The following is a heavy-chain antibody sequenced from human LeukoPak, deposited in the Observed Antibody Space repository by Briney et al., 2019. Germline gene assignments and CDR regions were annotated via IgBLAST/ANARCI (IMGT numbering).Heavy chain of an antibody. J-gene: IGHJ4*02. CDR1: GFTFSSYS. D-gene: IGHD2-15*01. V-gene: IGHV4-38-2*01. CDR2: ICHSGST. Sequence: GSLRLSCAASGFTFSSYSMNWVRQAPGKGLEWIGSICHSGSTYYNPSLKSRVTISVDTSKNQFSLKLSSVTAADTAVYYCARAQFPIVAGDYWGQGTLVTVSS. CDR3: ARAQFPIVAGDY.